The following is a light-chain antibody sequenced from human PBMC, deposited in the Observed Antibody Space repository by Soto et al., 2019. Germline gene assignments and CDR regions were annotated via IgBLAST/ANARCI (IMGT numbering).Light chain of an antibody. CDR3: QQYNSYSAT. Sequence: DIQMTQSPSTLSASVGHRVTITCRSSHGMRSWFSGYQQIRLKAPKLLIYDDSSLEIGVPSRLGGSGSGTEFTLTISSLQPDDFATDYCQQYNSYSATFGQGTKVDLK. CDR1: HGMRSW. CDR2: DDS. J-gene: IGKJ1*01. V-gene: IGKV1-5*01.